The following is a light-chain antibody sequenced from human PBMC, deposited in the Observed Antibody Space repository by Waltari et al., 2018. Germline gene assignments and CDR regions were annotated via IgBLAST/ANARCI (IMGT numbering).Light chain of an antibody. V-gene: IGLV1-44*01. J-gene: IGLJ2*01. CDR1: NSTVRVKP. CDR2: SND. CDR3: AAWDDSLNAVV. Sequence: QSVLTQPPSASGTPGQRATLSCSGSNSTVRVKPVNCSQQLPGAAPDVVIYSNDQRPSGVPDRFSGSKSGTSASLAISGLQSEDEAHYYCAAWDDSLNAVVFGGGTMVTVL.